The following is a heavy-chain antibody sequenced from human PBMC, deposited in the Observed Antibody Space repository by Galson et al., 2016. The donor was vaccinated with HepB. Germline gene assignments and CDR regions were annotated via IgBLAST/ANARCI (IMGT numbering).Heavy chain of an antibody. D-gene: IGHD5-18*01. J-gene: IGHJ4*02. Sequence: SLRLSCAASGFIFSSYAMSWVRQAPGKGLEWVSGISGSGGTTFYADSVKGRFTISRYNSKNTLFLQMDSLRAEDSAIYFCAKVETTAFLPFDFWGQGTLVTVSS. V-gene: IGHV3-23*01. CDR2: ISGSGGTT. CDR1: GFIFSSYA. CDR3: AKVETTAFLPFDF.